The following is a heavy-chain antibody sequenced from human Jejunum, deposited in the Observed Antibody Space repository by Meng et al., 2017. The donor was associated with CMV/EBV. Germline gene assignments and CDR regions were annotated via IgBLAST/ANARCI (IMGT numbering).Heavy chain of an antibody. CDR2: VYYSGSA. D-gene: IGHD5-24*01. CDR3: ARGLGHASNNSHDY. CDR1: GDPIRSHD. V-gene: IGHV4-59*11. Sequence: VSGDPIRSHDWSWIRQPPGKGLEWMGYVYYSGSATYSPSLKSRVTISVDMSKNQVSLNLRAVTAADTAMYFCARGLGHASNNSHDYWGQGTLVTVSS. J-gene: IGHJ4*02.